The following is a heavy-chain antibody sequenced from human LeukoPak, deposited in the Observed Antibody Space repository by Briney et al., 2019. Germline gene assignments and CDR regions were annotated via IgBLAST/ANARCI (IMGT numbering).Heavy chain of an antibody. CDR1: GFTFSSYS. CDR2: IISSTNEM. CDR3: ARGRNTILWDYGMDV. D-gene: IGHD3-9*01. V-gene: IGHV3-21*01. J-gene: IGHJ6*02. Sequence: GGSLRLSCAASGFTFSSYSMNWVRQAPGKGLEWVSSIISSTNEMYYADSVKGRFTISRDNANNSLHLQMNSLRAEDTAVYYCARGRNTILWDYGMDVWGQGTTVTVSS.